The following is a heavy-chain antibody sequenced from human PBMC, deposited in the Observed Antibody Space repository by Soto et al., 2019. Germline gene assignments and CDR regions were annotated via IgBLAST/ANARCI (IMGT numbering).Heavy chain of an antibody. CDR2: IYYSGST. CDR1: GGSISSYY. V-gene: IGHV4-59*08. D-gene: IGHD3-10*01. CDR3: ARLGDYYGSGSYRYYFDY. J-gene: IGHJ4*02. Sequence: SETLSLTCTVSGGSISSYYWSWIRQPPGKGLEWIGYIYYSGSTNYNPSLKSRVTISVDTSKKQFSLKLSSVTAADTAVYYCARLGDYYGSGSYRYYFDYWGQGTLVTVSS.